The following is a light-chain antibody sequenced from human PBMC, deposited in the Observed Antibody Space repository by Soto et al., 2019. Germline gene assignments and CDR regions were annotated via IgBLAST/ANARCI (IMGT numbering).Light chain of an antibody. CDR1: SSDIGIYKY. CDR2: EVT. CDR3: SSYTISSSRV. V-gene: IGLV2-14*01. Sequence: QSVLTQPASVSGSPGQSIAISCTGSSSDIGIYKYVSWYQQHPGKVPKLIIYEVTNRPSGVSNRFSGSKSGNTASLTISGLQAEDEADYYYSSYTISSSRVFAAGPK. J-gene: IGLJ1*01.